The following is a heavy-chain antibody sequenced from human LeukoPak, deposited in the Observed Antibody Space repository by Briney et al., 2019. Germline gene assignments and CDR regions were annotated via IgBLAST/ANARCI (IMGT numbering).Heavy chain of an antibody. CDR2: INHSGST. D-gene: IGHD3-10*01. CDR1: GGSFCGYY. J-gene: IGHJ5*02. Sequence: SETLSLTCAVYGGSFCGYYWSWIRQPPGKGLEWIGEINHSGSTNYNPSLKSRVTISVDTSKNQFSLKLSSVTAADTAVYYCARDTWVRSRGWFDPWGQGTLVTVSS. CDR3: ARDTWVRSRGWFDP. V-gene: IGHV4-34*01.